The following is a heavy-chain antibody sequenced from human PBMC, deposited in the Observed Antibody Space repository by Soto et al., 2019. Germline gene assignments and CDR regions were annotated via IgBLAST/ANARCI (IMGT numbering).Heavy chain of an antibody. J-gene: IGHJ4*02. CDR1: GFTFSKFA. CDR2: IVVGSGKT. V-gene: IGHV1-58*01. CDR3: AASYYYDSSGYFDLDY. Sequence: SVKVSCKTSGFTFSKFAVQWVRQARGQGPERIGWIVVGSGKTDYAQKFRERVTMTRDMSTTTAYLELSSLKSEDTAVYYCAASYYYDSSGYFDLDYWGQGTQVTVSS. D-gene: IGHD3-22*01.